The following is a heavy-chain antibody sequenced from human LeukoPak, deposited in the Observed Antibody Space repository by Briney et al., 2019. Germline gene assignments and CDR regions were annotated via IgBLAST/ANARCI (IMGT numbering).Heavy chain of an antibody. CDR2: IYHSGST. CDR1: GYSISSGYY. V-gene: IGHV4-38-2*02. CDR3: AREGYYGSGSTYYFDY. D-gene: IGHD3-10*01. J-gene: IGHJ4*02. Sequence: SETLSLTCAVSGYSISSGYYWGWIRQPPGKGLEWIGSIYHSGSTYYNPSLKSRVTISVDTSKNQFSLKLSSVTAADTAVYYCAREGYYGSGSTYYFDYWGQGTLVTVSS.